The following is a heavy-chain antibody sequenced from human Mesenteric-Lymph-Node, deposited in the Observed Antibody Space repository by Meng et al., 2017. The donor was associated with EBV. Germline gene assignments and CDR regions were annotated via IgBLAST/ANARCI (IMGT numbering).Heavy chain of an antibody. D-gene: IGHD6-19*01. J-gene: IGHJ5*02. CDR3: ARGPTSGWVGAWFDP. V-gene: IGHV1-18*01. CDR2: ISAYNGDT. Sequence: QVKLVQSGAEVKKPGASVKVSCTASGYTFTSYGVSWVRQAPGQGLEWMGWISAYNGDTNYAQKLQGRVTMATDTSTSTAYMELRSLRSDDTAVYYCARGPTSGWVGAWFDPWGQGTLVTVSS. CDR1: GYTFTSYG.